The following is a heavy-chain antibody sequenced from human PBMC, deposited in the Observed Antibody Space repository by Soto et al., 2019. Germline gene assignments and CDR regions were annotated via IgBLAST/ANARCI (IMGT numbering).Heavy chain of an antibody. CDR1: GFTFSSYW. D-gene: IGHD6-6*01. Sequence: GGSLRLSCAASGFTFSSYWMRWVRQAPGRGLEGVANINENGSRKYYVDSVKGRFTISRDNAKNSLSLQMNSLRADDTAVYYCARGPGSSSSWGQGTLVTVSS. J-gene: IGHJ5*02. CDR2: INENGSRK. V-gene: IGHV3-7*05. CDR3: ARGPGSSSS.